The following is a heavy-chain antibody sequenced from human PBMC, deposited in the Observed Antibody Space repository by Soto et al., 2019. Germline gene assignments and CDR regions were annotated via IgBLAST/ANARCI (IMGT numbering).Heavy chain of an antibody. J-gene: IGHJ4*02. CDR2: ITGSGGST. V-gene: IGHV3-23*01. D-gene: IGHD6-13*01. CDR3: AKEGVITAAFDY. Sequence: PGGSLRLSCAASGFTFSSYAMSWVRQAPGKGLEWVSAITGSGGSTNYGDSVKGRFTISKDNSKNTLYLQMNSLRAEDTAIYYCAKEGVITAAFDYWGQGTLVTGSS. CDR1: GFTFSSYA.